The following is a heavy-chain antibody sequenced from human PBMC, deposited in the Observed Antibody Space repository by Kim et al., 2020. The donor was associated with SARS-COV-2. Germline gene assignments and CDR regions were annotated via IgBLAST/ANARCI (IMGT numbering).Heavy chain of an antibody. CDR2: IGTAGDT. CDR1: GFTFSSYD. V-gene: IGHV3-13*01. D-gene: IGHD2-2*01. J-gene: IGHJ6*03. CDR3: ARGGYQLLDVYYYYYMDV. Sequence: GGSLRLSCAASGFTFSSYDMHWVRQATGKGLEWVSAIGTAGDTYYPGSVKGRFTISRENAKNSLYLQMNSLRAGDTAVYYCARGGYQLLDVYYYYYMDVWGKGTTVTVSS.